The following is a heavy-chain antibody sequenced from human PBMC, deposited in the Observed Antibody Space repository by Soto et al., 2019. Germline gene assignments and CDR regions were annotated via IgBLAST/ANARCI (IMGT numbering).Heavy chain of an antibody. J-gene: IGHJ6*02. V-gene: IGHV1-2*04. CDR2: INPNGGGT. CDR1: GYTFTGYY. D-gene: IGHD5-12*01. CDR3: ARSIVAKGYYYYYGMDV. Sequence: ASVKVSCKASGYTFTGYYMHWVRQAPGQGLEWMGWINPNGGGTNYAQKFQGWVTMTRDTYISTAYMELSRLRSDDTAVYYCARSIVAKGYYYYYGMDVWGQAPTVTVSS.